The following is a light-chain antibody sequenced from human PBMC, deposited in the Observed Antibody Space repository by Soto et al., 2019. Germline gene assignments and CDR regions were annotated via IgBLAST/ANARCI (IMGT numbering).Light chain of an antibody. CDR2: GAS. CDR1: QSVSTD. J-gene: IGKJ1*01. Sequence: EVGRTQSPATLSVSPGERATLSCRASQSVSTDLAWYQQKPCQAPRLLIFGASTRATGIPARFSGSGSGTEFILTISSLQSEDSAVYYCHQYNYWPPETFGQGTKVDIK. V-gene: IGKV3-15*01. CDR3: HQYNYWPPET.